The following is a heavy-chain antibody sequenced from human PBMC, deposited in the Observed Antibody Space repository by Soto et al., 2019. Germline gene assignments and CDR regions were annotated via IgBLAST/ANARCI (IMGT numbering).Heavy chain of an antibody. CDR1: GFTFSSYW. CDR2: IKQDGSAK. Sequence: VQLVESGGGLVQPGGSLRLSCAASGFTFSSYWMSWVRQAPGTGLQWVANIKQDGSAKYYVDSVEGRFTISRDNAKNSMYLQMSSLRVEDTALYYCARYCSSYAISTRRSDAFDIWGQGTMVTVSA. D-gene: IGHD6-6*01. J-gene: IGHJ3*02. CDR3: ARYCSSYAISTRRSDAFDI. V-gene: IGHV3-7*01.